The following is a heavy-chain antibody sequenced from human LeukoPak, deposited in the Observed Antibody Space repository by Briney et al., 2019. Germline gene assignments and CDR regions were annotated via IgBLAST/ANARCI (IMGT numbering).Heavy chain of an antibody. Sequence: GRSLRLSCAASGFTFSSYSMQWVRQAPGKGLEWVAVISYDGSNKYYADSVKGRFTISRDNSKNTLYLQMTSLRTEDTAVYYCARVSWEGTRSSRWPRHTPEYFQHWGQGTLVTVSS. J-gene: IGHJ1*01. CDR2: ISYDGSNK. V-gene: IGHV3-30*01. D-gene: IGHD6-13*01. CDR1: GFTFSSYS. CDR3: ARVSWEGTRSSRWPRHTPEYFQH.